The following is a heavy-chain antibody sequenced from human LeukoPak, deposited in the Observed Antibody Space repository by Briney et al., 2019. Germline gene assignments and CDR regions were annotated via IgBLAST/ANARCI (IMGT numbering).Heavy chain of an antibody. V-gene: IGHV3-74*01. CDR2: INTDGSST. CDR1: GFTFSSYW. CDR3: ARVHYDFWSGYRSFDP. D-gene: IGHD3-3*01. Sequence: GGSLRLSCAASGFTFSSYWMHWVRQAPGKGLVWVSRINTDGSSTSYADSVKGRFTISRDNAKNTLYLQRNSLRAEYTAVYYCARVHYDFWSGYRSFDPWGQGTLVTVSS. J-gene: IGHJ5*02.